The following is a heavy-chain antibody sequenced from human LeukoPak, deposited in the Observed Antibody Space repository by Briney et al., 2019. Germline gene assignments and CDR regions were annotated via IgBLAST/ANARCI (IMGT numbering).Heavy chain of an antibody. J-gene: IGHJ4*02. D-gene: IGHD3-3*02. V-gene: IGHV3-15*01. CDR2: IKSKTDGGTT. CDR3: AKDRSISWNCFDS. Sequence: PGGSLRLSCAASGFTFSNAWMSWVRQAPGKGLEWVGRIKSKTDGGTTDYAAPVKGRFTISRDDSKNTLYLQMNSLRAEDTALYYCAKDRSISWNCFDSWGQGTLVTVSS. CDR1: GFTFSNAW.